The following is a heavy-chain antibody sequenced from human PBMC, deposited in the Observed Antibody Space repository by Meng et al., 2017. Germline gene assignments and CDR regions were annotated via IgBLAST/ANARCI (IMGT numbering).Heavy chain of an antibody. CDR1: GFTFSSYE. Sequence: GGSLRLSCAASGFTFSSYEMNWVRQAPGKGLEWVSYISISGSTIYYADSVKGRFTISRDNAKNSLYLQMNSLRAEDTAVYYCAIVGATTAADAFDIWGQGTMVT. V-gene: IGHV3-48*03. CDR3: AIVGATTAADAFDI. J-gene: IGHJ3*02. CDR2: ISISGSTI. D-gene: IGHD1-26*01.